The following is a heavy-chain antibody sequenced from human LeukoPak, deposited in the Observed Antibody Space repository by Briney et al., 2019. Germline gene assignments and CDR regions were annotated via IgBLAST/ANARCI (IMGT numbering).Heavy chain of an antibody. V-gene: IGHV3-23*01. CDR3: AKDRDYYDSSGYLDY. CDR1: GFTFSSYG. J-gene: IGHJ4*02. CDR2: ISGSGGST. Sequence: GGSLRLSCAASGFTFSSYGMSWVRQAPGKGLEWVSAISGSGGSTYYADSVKGRFTISRGNSKNTLYLQMNSLRAENTAVYYCAKDRDYYDSSGYLDYWGQGTLVTVSS. D-gene: IGHD3-22*01.